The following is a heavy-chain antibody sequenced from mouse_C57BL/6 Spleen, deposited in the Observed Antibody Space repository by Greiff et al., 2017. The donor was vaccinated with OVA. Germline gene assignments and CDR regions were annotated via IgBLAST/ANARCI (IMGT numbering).Heavy chain of an antibody. CDR1: GYTFTSYW. CDR2: IDPSDSDT. CDR3: ESWTYYAMDY. Sequence: QVQLQQSGAELVMPGASVKLSCKASGYTFTSYWMHWVKQRPGQGLEWIGEIDPSDSDTNYNPKFKGKSTLTVDTSSSTAYMHLSSLTSEDSAVYDYESWTYYAMDYWGQGTSVTVSS. V-gene: IGHV1-69*01. J-gene: IGHJ4*01.